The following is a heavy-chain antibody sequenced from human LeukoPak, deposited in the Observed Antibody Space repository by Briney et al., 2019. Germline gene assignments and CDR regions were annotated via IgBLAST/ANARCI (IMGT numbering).Heavy chain of an antibody. V-gene: IGHV1-2*02. D-gene: IGHD5-18*01. Sequence: ASVKVSCKASGYTFTGYYMHWVRQAPGQGLEWMGWINPNSGGTNYAQKFQGRVTMTRDTSISTAYMELSRLRSDDTAVYYCARGGAVYSYGYLYIDYWGQGTLVTVSS. CDR2: INPNSGGT. J-gene: IGHJ4*02. CDR3: ARGGAVYSYGYLYIDY. CDR1: GYTFTGYY.